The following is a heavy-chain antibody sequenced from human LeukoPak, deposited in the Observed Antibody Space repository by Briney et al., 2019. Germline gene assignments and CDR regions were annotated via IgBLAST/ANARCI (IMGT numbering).Heavy chain of an antibody. Sequence: GGSLRLSCAASGFTFSSYGMHWVRQAPGKGLEWLAVISYDGSNKYYADSVKGRFTISRDNSKNTLYLQMNSLRAEDTAVYYCAKDLLKEYSSSNWFDPWGQGTLVTVSS. CDR1: GFTFSSYG. V-gene: IGHV3-30*18. CDR2: ISYDGSNK. J-gene: IGHJ5*02. CDR3: AKDLLKEYSSSNWFDP. D-gene: IGHD6-6*01.